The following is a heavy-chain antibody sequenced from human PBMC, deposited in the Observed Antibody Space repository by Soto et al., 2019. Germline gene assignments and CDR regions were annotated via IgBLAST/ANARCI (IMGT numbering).Heavy chain of an antibody. CDR2: IIPIFGTA. CDR3: ARDTLIIIGRIEAAAGTRYFYGMDV. D-gene: IGHD6-13*01. CDR1: GGTFSSYA. J-gene: IGHJ6*02. V-gene: IGHV1-69*01. Sequence: SVKGSCNASGGTFSSYAISWVRQAPGQGLEWMGGIIPIFGTANYAQKFQGRVTITADECTSTAYMELSSLRSEDTAVYYCARDTLIIIGRIEAAAGTRYFYGMDVWGQGTTVTVSS.